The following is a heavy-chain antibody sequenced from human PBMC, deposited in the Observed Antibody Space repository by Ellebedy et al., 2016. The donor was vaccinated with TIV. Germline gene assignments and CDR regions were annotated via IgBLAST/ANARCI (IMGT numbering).Heavy chain of an antibody. V-gene: IGHV3-23*01. CDR2: ISGSGGST. Sequence: GGSLRLSXAASGFTFSSYAMSWVRQAPGKGLEWVSAISGSGGSTYYADSVKGRFTISRDNSKNTLYLQMNSLRAEDTAVYYCAPRIAAAGTISGDYYYGMDVWGQGTTVTVSS. D-gene: IGHD6-13*01. J-gene: IGHJ6*02. CDR3: APRIAAAGTISGDYYYGMDV. CDR1: GFTFSSYA.